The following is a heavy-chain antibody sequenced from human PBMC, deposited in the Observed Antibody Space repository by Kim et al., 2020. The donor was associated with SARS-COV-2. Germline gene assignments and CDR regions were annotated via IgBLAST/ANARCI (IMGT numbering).Heavy chain of an antibody. V-gene: IGHV3-15*01. D-gene: IGHD1-26*01. J-gene: IGHJ6*02. Sequence: APVKGRFTISRDDSKNPLYLQMNSLKTEDTAVYYCTTLSGSYYLYYGMDVWGQGTTVTVSS. CDR3: TTLSGSYYLYYGMDV.